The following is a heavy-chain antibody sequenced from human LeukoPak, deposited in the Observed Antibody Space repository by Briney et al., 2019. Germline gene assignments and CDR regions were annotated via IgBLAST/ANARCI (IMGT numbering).Heavy chain of an antibody. J-gene: IGHJ4*02. CDR3: AKDKALAYYASGSLVL. CDR2: LNWNSGGI. V-gene: IGHV3-9*01. D-gene: IGHD3-10*01. Sequence: PGGSLRLSCAASGFTFDDYAMHWVRQAPGKGLEWVSGLNWNSGGIVYADSVKGRFTISRDNAKGSLYLQMNNLRTEDTALYYCAKDKALAYYASGSLVLWGQGTLVTVSS. CDR1: GFTFDDYA.